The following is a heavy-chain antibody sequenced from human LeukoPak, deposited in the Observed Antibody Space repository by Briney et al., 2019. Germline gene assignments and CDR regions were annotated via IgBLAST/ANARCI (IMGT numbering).Heavy chain of an antibody. CDR2: IYYSGST. CDR3: ARTFGSYGWFDP. V-gene: IGHV4-59*01. J-gene: IGHJ5*02. Sequence: SETLSLTCTASGGSISSYYWCWIRQPPGKGLEWIGYIYYSGSTNYNPSLKSRVTISVDTSKNQFSLKLSSVTAADTAVYYCARTFGSYGWFDPWGQGTLVTVSS. D-gene: IGHD1-26*01. CDR1: GGSISSYY.